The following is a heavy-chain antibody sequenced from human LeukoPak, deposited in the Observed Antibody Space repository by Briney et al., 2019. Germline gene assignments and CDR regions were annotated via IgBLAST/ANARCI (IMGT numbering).Heavy chain of an antibody. J-gene: IGHJ4*02. CDR1: GFTFSSYG. D-gene: IGHD6-13*01. CDR2: ITGSGDKS. CDR3: AKVQQQPVD. V-gene: IGHV3-NL1*01. Sequence: GGSLRLSCAASGFTFSSYGMHWVRQAPGKGLEWVSVITGSGDKSYYAGSVKGRFTISRDNSKNTLYLQMNSLRAEDTAVYYCAKVQQQPVDWGQGTLVTVSS.